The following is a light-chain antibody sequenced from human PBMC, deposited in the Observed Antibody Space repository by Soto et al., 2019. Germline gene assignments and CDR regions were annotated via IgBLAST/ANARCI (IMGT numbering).Light chain of an antibody. CDR2: DAS. CDR1: QSVSSY. V-gene: IGKV3-11*01. Sequence: EIVLTQSPATLSLSPGESATLSCRASQSVSSYLAWYQQKPGQAPRLLIYDASTIDTGIPARFSGSGSGTDFTLTISSLEPEDFATYYCQHCRSYPETFGQGTKVDIK. CDR3: QHCRSYPET. J-gene: IGKJ1*01.